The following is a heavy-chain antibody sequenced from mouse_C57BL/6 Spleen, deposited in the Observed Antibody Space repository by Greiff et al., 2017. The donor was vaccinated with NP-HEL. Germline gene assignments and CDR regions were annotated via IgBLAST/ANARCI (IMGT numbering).Heavy chain of an antibody. CDR3: ARHTRAGGDYAMDY. J-gene: IGHJ4*01. D-gene: IGHD4-1*01. Sequence: EVKVVESGGGLVKPGGSLKLSCAASGFTFSSYTMSWVRQTPEKRLEWVGTISGGGGNTYYPSSVKGRFTISRDNATNTQYLQMSSLRSEDTAIDDCARHTRAGGDYAMDYWGQGTSVTVSS. V-gene: IGHV5-9*04. CDR2: ISGGGGNT. CDR1: GFTFSSYT.